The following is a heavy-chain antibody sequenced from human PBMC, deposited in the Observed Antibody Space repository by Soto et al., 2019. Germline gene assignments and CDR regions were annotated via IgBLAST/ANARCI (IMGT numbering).Heavy chain of an antibody. CDR3: ARVNWEGWYYFDY. J-gene: IGHJ4*02. CDR2: IYYSGST. V-gene: IGHV4-59*01. D-gene: IGHD7-27*01. CDR1: GGSIGSYY. Sequence: SETLSLTCTVSGGSIGSYYWSWIRQPPGKGLEWIGYIYYSGSTNYNPSLKSRVTISVDTSKNQFSLNLSSVTAADTAVYYCARVNWEGWYYFDYWGQGTLVTVSS.